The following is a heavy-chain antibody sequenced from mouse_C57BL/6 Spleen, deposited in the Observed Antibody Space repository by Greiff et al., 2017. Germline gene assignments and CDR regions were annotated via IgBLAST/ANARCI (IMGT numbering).Heavy chain of an antibody. CDR1: GFTFSDYG. D-gene: IGHD2-2*01. J-gene: IGHJ3*01. CDR2: ISSGSSTI. V-gene: IGHV5-17*01. Sequence: EVKVVESGGGLVKPGGSLKLSCAASGFTFSDYGMHWVRQAPEKGLEWVAYISSGSSTIYYADTVKGRFTISRDNAKNTLFLQMTSLRSEDTAMYYCAREWLPAWFAYWGQGTLVTVSA. CDR3: AREWLPAWFAY.